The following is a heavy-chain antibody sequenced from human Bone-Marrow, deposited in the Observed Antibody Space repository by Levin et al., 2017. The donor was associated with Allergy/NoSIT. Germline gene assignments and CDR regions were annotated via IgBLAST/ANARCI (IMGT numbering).Heavy chain of an antibody. D-gene: IGHD3-10*01. CDR3: SRDRFYSDSGSNYSWFDP. CDR2: IQSNGKT. J-gene: IGHJ5*02. Sequence: PGGSLRLSCAASGFTFSTYWMHWVRQAPGKGLVWVSRIQSNGKTNYADSAKGRFTISRDNAKNTLYLQMNSLPVEDTAVFYCSRDRFYSDSGSNYSWFDPWGQGTLVTVSS. CDR1: GFTFSTYW. V-gene: IGHV3-74*01.